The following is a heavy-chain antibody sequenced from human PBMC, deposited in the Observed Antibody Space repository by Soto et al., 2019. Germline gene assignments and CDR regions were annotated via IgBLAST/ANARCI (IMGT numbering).Heavy chain of an antibody. Sequence: GESLKISCKGSGYTFTNYWIGWLRQMPGKGPEWMGIIYPGDSDTKYNPSFQGQVTISADQSITTTYLQWSSLKDSDTAIYYCAASIFYYGMDVWGQGTTVTVSS. J-gene: IGHJ6*02. CDR1: GYTFTNYW. CDR3: AASIFYYGMDV. CDR2: IYPGDSDT. V-gene: IGHV5-51*01.